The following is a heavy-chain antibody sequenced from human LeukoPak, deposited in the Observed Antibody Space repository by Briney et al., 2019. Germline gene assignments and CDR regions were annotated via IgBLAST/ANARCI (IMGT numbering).Heavy chain of an antibody. J-gene: IGHJ3*02. CDR3: IRGGIQVSGIDAFDI. V-gene: IGHV3-13*01. Sequence: RAGGSLRLSCAASGFTFSSYDMHWVRQAPGRGLEWVSAIGIAGDTYYPDSVKGRFTISRENAKNSMYLQMNSLKDGDTAVYYCIRGGIQVSGIDAFDIWGQGTMVTVSS. CDR1: GFTFSSYD. CDR2: IGIAGDT. D-gene: IGHD5/OR15-5a*01.